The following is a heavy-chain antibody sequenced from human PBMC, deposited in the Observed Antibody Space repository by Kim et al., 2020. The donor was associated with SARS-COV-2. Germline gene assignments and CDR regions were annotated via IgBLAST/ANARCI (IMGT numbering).Heavy chain of an antibody. D-gene: IGHD2-8*01. Sequence: ASVKVSCKASGYTFTGYYMHWVRQAPGQGLEWMGWINPNSGGTNYAQKFQGRVTMTRDTSISTAYMELSRLRSDDTAVYYCARGRYCTNGVCYRIPDYWGQGTLVTVSS. CDR2: INPNSGGT. CDR3: ARGRYCTNGVCYRIPDY. V-gene: IGHV1-2*02. CDR1: GYTFTGYY. J-gene: IGHJ4*02.